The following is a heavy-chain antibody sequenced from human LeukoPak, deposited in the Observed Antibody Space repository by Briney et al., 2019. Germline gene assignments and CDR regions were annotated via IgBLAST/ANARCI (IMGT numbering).Heavy chain of an antibody. V-gene: IGHV4-31*03. Sequence: SETLSLTCTVSGGSISSGGYYWSWIRQHPGKGLEWIGYIYYSGSTYYNPSLKSRVTISVDTSKNQFSLKLSSVTAADTAVYYCARGPYSTVVTRGDYYGMDVWGQGTTVTVSS. CDR3: ARGPYSTVVTRGDYYGMDV. J-gene: IGHJ6*02. CDR2: IYYSGST. CDR1: GGSISSGGYY. D-gene: IGHD4-23*01.